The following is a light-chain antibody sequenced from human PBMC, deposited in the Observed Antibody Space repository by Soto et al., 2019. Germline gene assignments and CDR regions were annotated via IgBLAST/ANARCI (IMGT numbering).Light chain of an antibody. CDR1: QGISNY. CDR2: SAS. V-gene: IGKV1-27*01. Sequence: DIQMTQSPSSLSASVGDRVTVTCRASQGISNYLAWYQQKSGKVPELLIYSASTLHSGVPSRFSGSGSGTHFTLTISSLQPEDVATYYCQKSDSAPFTFGGGTKVDIK. CDR3: QKSDSAPFT. J-gene: IGKJ4*01.